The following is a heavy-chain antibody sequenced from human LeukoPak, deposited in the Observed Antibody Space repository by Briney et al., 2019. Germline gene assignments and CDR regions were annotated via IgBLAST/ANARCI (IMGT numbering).Heavy chain of an antibody. CDR3: ASGGVRSPVDY. CDR2: IWYDGSNK. CDR1: GFTFSSYG. D-gene: IGHD3-16*01. Sequence: GGSLRLSCAASGFTFSSYGMHWVRQAPGKGLEWVAVIWYDGSNKYYADSVKGRFTISRDNSKNTLYLQMNSLRAEDTAVYYCASGGVRSPVDYWGQRTLVTVSS. V-gene: IGHV3-33*01. J-gene: IGHJ4*02.